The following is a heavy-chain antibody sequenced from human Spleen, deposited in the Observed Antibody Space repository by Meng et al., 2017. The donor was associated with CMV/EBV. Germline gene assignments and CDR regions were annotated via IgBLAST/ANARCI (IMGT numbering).Heavy chain of an antibody. CDR3: TRAEQVLEWDPHFDY. CDR2: INPDSGGT. V-gene: IGHV1-2*02. D-gene: IGHD3-3*01. CDR1: GYTFTGYY. J-gene: IGHJ4*02. Sequence: ASVKVSCKTSGYTFTGYYMHWVRQAPGQGLEWMGWINPDSGGTNYAQKFQGRVTMTRDTSISTAYMEVNRLRSDDTAVYYCTRAEQVLEWDPHFDYWGQGTLVTVSS.